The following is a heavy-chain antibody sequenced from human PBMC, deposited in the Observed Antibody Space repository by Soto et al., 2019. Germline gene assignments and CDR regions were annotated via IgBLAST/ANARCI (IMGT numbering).Heavy chain of an antibody. V-gene: IGHV4-39*07. J-gene: IGHJ6*02. Sequence: TSETLSLTWTVSGGSFSSSPGYYWGWMRQPPGKGLEWIGTVHPSGNTYYNPSFKSRVTISVDKSKNQFSLKLSSVTAADTAVYYCARVTVLWFGEVYGMDVWGQGTTVTVSS. CDR1: GGSFSSSPGYY. CDR2: VHPSGNT. CDR3: ARVTVLWFGEVYGMDV. D-gene: IGHD3-10*01.